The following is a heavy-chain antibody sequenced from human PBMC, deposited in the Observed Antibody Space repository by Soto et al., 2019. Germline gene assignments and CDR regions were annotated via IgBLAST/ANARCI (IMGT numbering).Heavy chain of an antibody. J-gene: IGHJ4*02. V-gene: IGHV3-49*03. CDR3: TSGMCTSYATAPLFLDF. D-gene: IGHD2-8*01. CDR2: SRSKGYGGTT. Sequence: HPGGSLRLSCTTSGFTFGAYALSWFRQAPGKGLEWVGFSRSKGYGGTTEFAASVRGRFTISRDDSNSIAYLQMNSLKTEDTAVYDCTSGMCTSYATAPLFLDFWGQGTLVTVSS. CDR1: GFTFGAYA.